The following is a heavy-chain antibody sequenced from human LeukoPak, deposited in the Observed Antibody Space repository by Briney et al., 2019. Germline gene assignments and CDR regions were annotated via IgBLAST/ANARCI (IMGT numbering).Heavy chain of an antibody. D-gene: IGHD3-10*01. CDR3: AREPPGIGGYYGMDV. J-gene: IGHJ6*02. Sequence: GSLRLSCAASGFTFSSYDMHWVRQATGKGLEWVSAIGTAGDTYYPGSVKGRFTISRENAKNSLYLQMNSLRAGDTAVYYRAREPPGIGGYYGMDVWGQGTTVTVSS. CDR1: GFTFSSYD. CDR2: IGTAGDT. V-gene: IGHV3-13*01.